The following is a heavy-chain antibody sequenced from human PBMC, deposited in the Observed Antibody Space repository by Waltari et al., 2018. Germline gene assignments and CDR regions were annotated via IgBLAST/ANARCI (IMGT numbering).Heavy chain of an antibody. V-gene: IGHV3-15*01. CDR2: MRSRSDGGTA. CDR1: GFTFSHAW. D-gene: IGHD2-2*01. CDR3: TTAPMPD. Sequence: EVQLVESGGGLVEPGGSLRLSCVASGFTFSHAWINWVRQAPGKGLEWVGLMRSRSDGGTADYAAPVKGRFTISRDDSKDTLYLQMNNLRPEDTAVYYCTTAPMPDWGQRTLVTVSS. J-gene: IGHJ4*02.